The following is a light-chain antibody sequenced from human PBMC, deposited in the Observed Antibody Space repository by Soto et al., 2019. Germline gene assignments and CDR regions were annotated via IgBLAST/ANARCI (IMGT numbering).Light chain of an antibody. V-gene: IGKV1-5*03. CDR1: QSISSW. CDR2: KAS. Sequence: DIQMTQSPSTLSASVGDRVTITCRASQSISSWLAWYQQKPGQDPKLLIYKASTLESGVPSRFSGSESGTEFTLTIISLQPDDFATYYCLQYNSYYTFGQGTKLEI. CDR3: LQYNSYYT. J-gene: IGKJ2*01.